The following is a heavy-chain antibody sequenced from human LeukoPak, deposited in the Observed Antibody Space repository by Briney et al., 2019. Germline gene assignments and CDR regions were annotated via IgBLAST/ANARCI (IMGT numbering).Heavy chain of an antibody. CDR1: GGSISSYY. J-gene: IGHJ4*02. CDR2: IYYSGST. CDR3: ARGRITEWYYYGSGPIY. D-gene: IGHD3-10*01. Sequence: SETLSLTCTVSGGSISSYYWSWIRQPPGKGLEWIGYIYYSGSTYYNPSLKSRVTISVDASKNQFSLKLSSVTAADTAVYYCARGRITEWYYYGSGPIYWGQGTLVTVSS. V-gene: IGHV4-59*12.